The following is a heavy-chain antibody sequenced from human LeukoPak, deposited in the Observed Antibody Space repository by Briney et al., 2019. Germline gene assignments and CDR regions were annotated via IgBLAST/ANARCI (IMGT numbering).Heavy chain of an antibody. CDR2: IYYSGST. V-gene: IGHV4-59*08. Sequence: SETLSLTCTVSGGSISSYYWSWIRQPPGKGLGWIGYIYYSGSTNYNPSLKSRVTISVDTSKNQFSLKLSSVTAADTAVYYCARSLVGAITFDYWGQGTLVTVSS. CDR3: ARSLVGAITFDY. CDR1: GGSISSYY. D-gene: IGHD1-26*01. J-gene: IGHJ4*02.